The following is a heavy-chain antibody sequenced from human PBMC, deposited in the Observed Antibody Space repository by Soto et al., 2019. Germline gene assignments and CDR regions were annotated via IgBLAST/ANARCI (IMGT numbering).Heavy chain of an antibody. V-gene: IGHV4-59*01. J-gene: IGHJ4*02. Sequence: SETLSLTCTVSGGSISSYYWSWIRQSPGKGLEWIGYIYYSGSTNYNPALKRRVTISVDTSKNQFSLKLSSVTAADTAVYYCARDRGGYDILTGYYLPISVFDYWGQGTLVTVS. D-gene: IGHD3-9*01. CDR3: ARDRGGYDILTGYYLPISVFDY. CDR1: GGSISSYY. CDR2: IYYSGST.